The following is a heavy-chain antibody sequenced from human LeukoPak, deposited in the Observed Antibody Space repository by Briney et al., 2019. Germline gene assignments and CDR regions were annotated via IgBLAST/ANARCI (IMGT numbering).Heavy chain of an antibody. J-gene: IGHJ4*02. CDR3: GRAMEVYQLLPDY. D-gene: IGHD2-2*01. CDR1: GFTFSSYG. Sequence: PGRSLRLSCAASGFTFSSYGMHWVRQAPGKGLEWVAVIWYDGSDKYYADSVKGRFTISRDNSNNTLHLQMNSLRAEDTAVYYCGRAMEVYQLLPDYWGQGTLVTVSS. V-gene: IGHV3-33*01. CDR2: IWYDGSDK.